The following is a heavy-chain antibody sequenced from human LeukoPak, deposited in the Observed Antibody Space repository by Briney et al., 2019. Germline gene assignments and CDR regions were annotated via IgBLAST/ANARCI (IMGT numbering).Heavy chain of an antibody. CDR1: GFTFSSYW. Sequence: GSLRLSCAASGFTFSSYWMSWVRQAPGKGLEWVANIKQDGSEKYYVDSVKGRFTISRDNAKNSLYLQMNSLRAEDTAVYYCACRGGSSGWSGGYWGQETLVTVSS. J-gene: IGHJ4*02. V-gene: IGHV3-7*01. D-gene: IGHD6-19*01. CDR2: IKQDGSEK. CDR3: ACRGGSSGWSGGY.